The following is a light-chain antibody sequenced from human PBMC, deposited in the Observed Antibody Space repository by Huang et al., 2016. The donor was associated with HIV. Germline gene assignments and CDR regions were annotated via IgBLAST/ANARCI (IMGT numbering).Light chain of an antibody. J-gene: IGKJ1*01. V-gene: IGKV1-5*03. CDR1: QSISSW. CDR3: QQYNSLAWT. Sequence: DIQMTQSPSTLSAFVGDRVTITCRASQSISSWVAWYQQKPGKAPNLLDYKASSLESGVPSRFSGSGSGTEFTLTISSLQPDDFATYYCQQYNSLAWTFGQGTKVEIK. CDR2: KAS.